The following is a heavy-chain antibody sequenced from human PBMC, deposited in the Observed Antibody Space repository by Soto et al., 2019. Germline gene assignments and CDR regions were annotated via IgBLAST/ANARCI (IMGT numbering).Heavy chain of an antibody. J-gene: IGHJ1*01. CDR3: ARDVEYYDILTGYYSRYFQH. Sequence: QVQLQESGPGLVKPSQTLSLTCTVSGGSISSGGYYWSWIRQHPGKGLEWIGYIYYNGSTYYNPSLKSRVTLSVDTSKNQFSLKLSSVTAADTAVYYCARDVEYYDILTGYYSRYFQHWGQGTLVTVSS. D-gene: IGHD3-9*01. CDR1: GGSISSGGYY. CDR2: IYYNGST. V-gene: IGHV4-31*03.